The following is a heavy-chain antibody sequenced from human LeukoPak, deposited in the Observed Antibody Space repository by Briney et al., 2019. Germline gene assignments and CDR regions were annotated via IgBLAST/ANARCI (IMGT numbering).Heavy chain of an antibody. CDR1: GFTFGSYA. V-gene: IGHV3-23*01. Sequence: GGSLRLSCATSGFTFGSYAMSWVCQAPGKGLEWVSAISGSGGSTYYADSVKGRFTISRDNSKNTLYLQMNSLRAEDTAVYYCAKLRRGVVTASGNGMDVWGQGTTVTVSS. D-gene: IGHD2-21*02. CDR3: AKLRRGVVTASGNGMDV. J-gene: IGHJ6*02. CDR2: ISGSGGST.